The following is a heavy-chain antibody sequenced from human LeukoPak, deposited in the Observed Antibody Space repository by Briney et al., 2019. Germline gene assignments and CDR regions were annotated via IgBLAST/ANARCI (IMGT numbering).Heavy chain of an antibody. CDR1: GFTFSSYA. D-gene: IGHD3-3*01. V-gene: IGHV3-30*18. CDR2: ISYDGSNK. CDR3: AKDFTYDFWSGYFDY. Sequence: GGSLRLSCAASGFTFSSYAMSWVRQAPGKGLEWVAVISYDGSNKYYADSVKGRFTISRDNSKNTLYLQMNSLRAEDTAVYYCAKDFTYDFWSGYFDYWGQGTLVTVSS. J-gene: IGHJ4*02.